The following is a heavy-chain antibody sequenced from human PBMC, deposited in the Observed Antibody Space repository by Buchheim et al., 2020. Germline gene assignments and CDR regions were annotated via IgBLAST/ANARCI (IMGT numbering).Heavy chain of an antibody. CDR3: ARVQYCSGDSCYSNLIYYFDY. J-gene: IGHJ4*02. Sequence: QVQLQESGPGLVKPSQTLSLTCTVSGGSISSGDYYWSWIRQPPGKGLEWIGYIYYSGSTYYNPSLKRLVNISVYTSKNQFSLWLSSVTAADTAVYYCARVQYCSGDSCYSNLIYYFDYWGQGTL. D-gene: IGHD2-15*01. CDR2: IYYSGST. CDR1: GGSISSGDYY. V-gene: IGHV4-30-4*01.